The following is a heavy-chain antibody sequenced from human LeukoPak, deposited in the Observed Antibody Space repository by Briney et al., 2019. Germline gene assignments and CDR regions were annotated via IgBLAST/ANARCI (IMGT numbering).Heavy chain of an antibody. Sequence: GGTLRLSCAASAFTFTSYGLHWVRQAPGKGLEWVSFIRYDGSNKYYAASVKGRFIISRDNAKNPLYLQMNSLGVEDTAVYYCAKEAYGAGEKMADYWGQGTLVTVSS. V-gene: IGHV3-30*02. CDR3: AKEAYGAGEKMADY. CDR1: AFTFTSYG. J-gene: IGHJ4*02. D-gene: IGHD2-21*01. CDR2: IRYDGSNK.